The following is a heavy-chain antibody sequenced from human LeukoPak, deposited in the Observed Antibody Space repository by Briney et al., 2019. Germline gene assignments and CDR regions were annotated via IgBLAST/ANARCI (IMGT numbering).Heavy chain of an antibody. D-gene: IGHD1-26*01. CDR2: IYYSGST. CDR3: ARGPEQWYFDL. Sequence: SETLSLTCTVSGGSISSYYWSWIRQPPGKGLEWIGYIYYSGSTNYNPSLKSRVTISVDTSKNQFSLKLSSVTAADTAVYYCARGPEQWYFDLWGRGTLVTVSS. J-gene: IGHJ2*01. V-gene: IGHV4-59*12. CDR1: GGSISSYY.